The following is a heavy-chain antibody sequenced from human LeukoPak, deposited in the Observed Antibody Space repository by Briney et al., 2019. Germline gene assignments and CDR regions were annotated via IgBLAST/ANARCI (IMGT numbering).Heavy chain of an antibody. Sequence: SETLSLTCTVSGRSLSSSSYYWGWIRQPPGKGLEWIGSIYYSGSTYYNPSLKSRVTISVDTSKNQFSLKLSSVTAADTAVYYCARHGSSWYYFDYWGQGTLVTVSS. D-gene: IGHD6-13*01. CDR2: IYYSGST. CDR1: GRSLSSSSYY. V-gene: IGHV4-39*01. J-gene: IGHJ4*02. CDR3: ARHGSSWYYFDY.